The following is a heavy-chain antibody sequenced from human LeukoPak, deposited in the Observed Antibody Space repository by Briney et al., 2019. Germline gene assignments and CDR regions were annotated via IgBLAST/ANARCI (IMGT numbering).Heavy chain of an antibody. D-gene: IGHD3-22*01. V-gene: IGHV4-59*08. J-gene: IGHJ4*02. CDR2: VYYSGRT. CDR1: GGSINNYY. Sequence: PSETLSLTCTVSGGSINNYYWSWIRQPPGQGLQWIGYVYYSGRTSYNPSLQSRVTISVNTSKSEFSLKLSSVIAADTAVYYCARHGYDSNGSDWGQGTLVTVSS. CDR3: ARHGYDSNGSD.